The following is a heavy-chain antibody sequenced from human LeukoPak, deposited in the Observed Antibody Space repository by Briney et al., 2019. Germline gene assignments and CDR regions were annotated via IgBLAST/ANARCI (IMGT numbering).Heavy chain of an antibody. V-gene: IGHV3-74*01. J-gene: IGHJ3*02. D-gene: IGHD1-26*01. CDR1: GFTFSSYW. Sequence: GGSVRLSCAASGFTFSSYWLHWLRQAPGKGLTWVSRINSDGSRINYADSVKGRFTSSRDNAKNTLYLQMNSLRVEDTAVYYCARDRGIVGAHGAFDIWGQGTMVTVSS. CDR3: ARDRGIVGAHGAFDI. CDR2: INSDGSRI.